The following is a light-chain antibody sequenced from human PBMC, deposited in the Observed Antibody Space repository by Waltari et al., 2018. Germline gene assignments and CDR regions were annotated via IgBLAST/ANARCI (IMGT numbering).Light chain of an antibody. J-gene: IGKJ1*01. CDR2: QAA. V-gene: IGKV3-20*01. CDR3: QKYDSLPAT. Sequence: SCRASKGVGKYLAWDQQNPGQAPRLLIYQAATRAPGIPDRFSGSGSGTDFSLTISRLEPEDFAVYYCQKYDSLPATFGQGTKVEIK. CDR1: KGVGKY.